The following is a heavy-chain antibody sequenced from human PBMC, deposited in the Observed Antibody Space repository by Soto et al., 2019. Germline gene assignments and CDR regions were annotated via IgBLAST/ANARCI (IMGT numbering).Heavy chain of an antibody. J-gene: IGHJ3*02. D-gene: IGHD3-9*01. CDR3: ARGGSNDWQVAFDI. CDR1: GGSFSTYY. CDR2: INHSGSN. V-gene: IGHV4-34*01. Sequence: SETLSLTCVVSGGSFSTYYYNWIRQSPGKGLEWIGEINHSGSNNYSPSLKSRVTMSLDTSKNQFSLKLTSVTAADTAVYYCARGGSNDWQVAFDIWGQGTMVTVS.